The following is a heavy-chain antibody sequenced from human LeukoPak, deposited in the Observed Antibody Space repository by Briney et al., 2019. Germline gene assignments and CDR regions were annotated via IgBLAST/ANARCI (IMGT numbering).Heavy chain of an antibody. V-gene: IGHV4-59*11. J-gene: IGHJ4*02. Sequence: PSETLSLTCTVSGGSISSHYWSWIRQPPGKGLEWIGYIYYSGSTNYNPSLNSRVTISVDTSKNQFSLKLSSVTAADTAVYYCARNNQAAEDYFDYWGQGTLVTVSS. CDR2: IYYSGST. D-gene: IGHD1-14*01. CDR1: GGSISSHY. CDR3: ARNNQAAEDYFDY.